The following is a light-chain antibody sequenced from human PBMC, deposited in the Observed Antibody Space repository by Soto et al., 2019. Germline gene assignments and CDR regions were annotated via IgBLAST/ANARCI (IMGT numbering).Light chain of an antibody. Sequence: QMPPSPSSLFASVGDRVTITCRASQSISSHLNWYQQKVGQTPRLLIYAASTLQSEVPPRFSGSGSGTEFTLTISGLQREDFATYYCQQSHSAPLTFGGGTKIQI. CDR3: QQSHSAPLT. CDR1: QSISSH. J-gene: IGKJ4*01. V-gene: IGKV1-39*01. CDR2: AAS.